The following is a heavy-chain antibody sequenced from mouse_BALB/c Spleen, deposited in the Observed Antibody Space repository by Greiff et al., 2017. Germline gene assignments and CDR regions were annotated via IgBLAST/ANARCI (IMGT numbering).Heavy chain of an antibody. D-gene: IGHD2-4*01. CDR3: TRGNDYDEDYFDY. J-gene: IGHJ2*01. CDR1: GYTFTSYW. Sequence: QVQLQQPGAELVRPGASVKLSCKASGYTFTSYWINWVKQRPGQGLEWIGNIYPSDSYTNYNQKFKDKATLTVDKSSSTAYMQLSSPTSEDSAVYYCTRGNDYDEDYFDYWGQGTTLTVSS. V-gene: IGHV1-69*02. CDR2: IYPSDSYT.